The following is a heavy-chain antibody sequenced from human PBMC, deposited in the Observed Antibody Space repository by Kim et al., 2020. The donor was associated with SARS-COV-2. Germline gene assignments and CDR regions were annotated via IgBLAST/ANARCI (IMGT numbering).Heavy chain of an antibody. J-gene: IGHJ4*02. CDR3: ATGDYGSGSLGY. CDR2: INPNSGGT. Sequence: ASVKVSCKASGYTFTGYYMHWVRQAPGQGLEWMGRINPNSGGTNYAQKFQGRVTMTRDTSISTAYMELSRLRSDDTAVYYCATGDYGSGSLGYWGQGTLVTVSS. V-gene: IGHV1-2*06. D-gene: IGHD3-10*01. CDR1: GYTFTGYY.